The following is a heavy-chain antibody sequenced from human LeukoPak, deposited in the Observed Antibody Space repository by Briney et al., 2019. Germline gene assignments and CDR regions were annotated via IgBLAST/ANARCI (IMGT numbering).Heavy chain of an antibody. CDR3: ARTPHENWNDEFWFDP. Sequence: SETLSLTCTVSGGSISSGDYYWSWIRQPPGKGLEWIGYIYYSGSTYYNPSLKSRVTISVDTSKNQFSLKLSSVTAADTAVYYCARTPHENWNDEFWFDPWGQGTLVTVSS. J-gene: IGHJ5*02. D-gene: IGHD1-1*01. V-gene: IGHV4-30-4*01. CDR2: IYYSGST. CDR1: GGSISSGDYY.